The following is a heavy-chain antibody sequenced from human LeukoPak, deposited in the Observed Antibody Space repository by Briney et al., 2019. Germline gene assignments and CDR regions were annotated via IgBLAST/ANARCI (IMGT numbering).Heavy chain of an antibody. CDR1: GFTFSSYA. V-gene: IGHV3-30-3*01. D-gene: IGHD1-26*01. CDR3: ARRGNYGMDV. J-gene: IGHJ6*02. Sequence: PGRSLRLSCAASGFTFSSYAMHWVRQAPGKGLEWVAVISYDGSNKYYADSVKGRFTISRDNSKNTLYLQMNSLGAEDTAVYYCARRGNYGMDVWGQGTTVTVSS. CDR2: ISYDGSNK.